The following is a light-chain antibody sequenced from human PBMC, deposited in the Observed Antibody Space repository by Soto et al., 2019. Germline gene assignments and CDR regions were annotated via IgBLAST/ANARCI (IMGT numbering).Light chain of an antibody. J-gene: IGKJ2*01. CDR1: QSISSS. Sequence: DIQMTQSPSTLSASVGDRVSIACRASQSISSSLAWYQQKPGKAPKLLIYDASSLESGVPSRFSGSGSGTEFALTISSLQPDDFATFYCQQYNSYGTFGQGTKVDIK. CDR2: DAS. V-gene: IGKV1-5*01. CDR3: QQYNSYGT.